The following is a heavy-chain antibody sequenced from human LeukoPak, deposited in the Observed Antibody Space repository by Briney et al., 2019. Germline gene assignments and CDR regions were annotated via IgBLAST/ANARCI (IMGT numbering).Heavy chain of an antibody. J-gene: IGHJ4*02. D-gene: IGHD6-13*01. CDR3: ARDRRNVAAAGQDY. Sequence: GGSLRLSCAASGFTFSSYSMNWVRQAPGKGLEWVSSISSSSYIYYADSVKGRFTISRDNAKNSLYLQMNSLRAEDTAVYYCARDRRNVAAAGQDYWGQGTLVTVSS. CDR2: ISSSSYI. CDR1: GFTFSSYS. V-gene: IGHV3-21*01.